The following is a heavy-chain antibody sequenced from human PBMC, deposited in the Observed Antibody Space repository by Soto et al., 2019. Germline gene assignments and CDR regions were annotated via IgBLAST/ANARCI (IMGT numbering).Heavy chain of an antibody. CDR3: ASLWFGEPVDY. CDR1: GGSISSYY. J-gene: IGHJ4*02. V-gene: IGHV4-59*08. D-gene: IGHD3-10*01. CDR2: IYYSGST. Sequence: QVQLQESGPGLVKPSETLSLTCTVSGGSISSYYWSWIRQPPGKGLEWIGYIYYSGSTNYNTSLKSLGTISVDTSKHQFSQKLSSVTAADTAVYYCASLWFGEPVDYWGQGTLVTVSS.